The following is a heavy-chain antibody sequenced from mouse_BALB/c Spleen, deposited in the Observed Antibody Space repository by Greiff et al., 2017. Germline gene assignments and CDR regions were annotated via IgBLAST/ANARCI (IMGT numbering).Heavy chain of an antibody. D-gene: IGHD1-1*01. Sequence: EVQGVESGGGLVKPGGSLKLSCAASGFTFSSYAMSWVRQSPEKRLEWVAEISSGGSYTYYPDTVTGRFTISRDNAKNTLYLEMSSLRSEDTAMYNCVRGVDVFYEWCAYWGAGTLGTVSA. J-gene: IGHJ3*01. V-gene: IGHV5-9-4*01. CDR1: GFTFSSYA. CDR3: VRGVDVFYEWCAY. CDR2: ISSGGSYT.